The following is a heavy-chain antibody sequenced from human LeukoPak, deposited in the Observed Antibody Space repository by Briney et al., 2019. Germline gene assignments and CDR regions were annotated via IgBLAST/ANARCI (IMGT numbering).Heavy chain of an antibody. CDR1: GVSFSTYY. Sequence: SETLSLTCTASGVSFSTYYWTWHRQPAGKGLEWIGRIYSSGNTNYNPSLESRVTMSIDTSKNQFSLKLTSVTAADTAVYYCARERGILRGDAFDIWGQGTVVTVSS. V-gene: IGHV4-4*07. J-gene: IGHJ3*02. D-gene: IGHD1-26*01. CDR3: ARERGILRGDAFDI. CDR2: IYSSGNT.